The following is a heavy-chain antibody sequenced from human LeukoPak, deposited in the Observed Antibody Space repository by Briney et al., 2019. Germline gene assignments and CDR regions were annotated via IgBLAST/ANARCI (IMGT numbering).Heavy chain of an antibody. CDR2: ISWNSGTI. CDR1: GFTFDDYA. CDR3: AGGYSSSWYEAGGPFDY. D-gene: IGHD6-13*01. V-gene: IGHV3-9*01. Sequence: PGGSLRLSCAASGFTFDDYAMHWVRQAPGKGLEWVSGISWNSGTIGYADSVKGRFTISRDNAKNSLYLEMNSLRAEDTAVYYCAGGYSSSWYEAGGPFDYWGQGTLVTVSS. J-gene: IGHJ4*02.